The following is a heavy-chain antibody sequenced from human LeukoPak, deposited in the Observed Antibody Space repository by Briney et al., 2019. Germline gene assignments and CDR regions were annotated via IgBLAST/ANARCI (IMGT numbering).Heavy chain of an antibody. D-gene: IGHD6-13*01. CDR1: GFTFSSYA. CDR2: ISGSGAST. V-gene: IGHV3-23*01. J-gene: IGHJ4*02. CDR3: AQLGPGIAVSRRTPVTDY. Sequence: PGGSLRLSCAASGFTFSSYAMSWVRQAPGKGLEWVSGISGSGASTYDADSVKGRFTISRDNSKNTLYLQMNSLRVEDTAVYYCAQLGPGIAVSRRTPVTDYWGQGTLVTVSS.